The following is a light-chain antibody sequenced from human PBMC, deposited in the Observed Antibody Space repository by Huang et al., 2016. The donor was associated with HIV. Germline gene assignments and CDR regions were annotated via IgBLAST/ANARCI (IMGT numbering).Light chain of an antibody. V-gene: IGKV1-5*03. J-gene: IGKJ2*01. CDR3: QQYNSYST. Sequence: DIQMTQSPSTLSASVGDRVTITCRASQSISDWLAWYQQKPGKAPKLLIDKASSLESGVPSRFSGSGSGTEFTLTISSLQPDDFATYHCQQYNSYSTFGQGTKVEIK. CDR2: KAS. CDR1: QSISDW.